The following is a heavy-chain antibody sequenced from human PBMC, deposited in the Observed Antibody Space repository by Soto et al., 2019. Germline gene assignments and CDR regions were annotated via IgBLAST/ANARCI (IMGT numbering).Heavy chain of an antibody. CDR2: ISAYNGNT. D-gene: IGHD2-15*01. CDR3: ARTTVVVAATPSFWFDP. V-gene: IGHV1-18*01. Sequence: GASVKVSCKASGYTFTSYGISWVRQAPGQGLEWMGWISAYNGNTNYAQKLQGRVTMTTDTSTSTAYMELRSLRSDDTAVYYCARTTVVVAATPSFWFDPWGQGTLVTVSS. J-gene: IGHJ5*02. CDR1: GYTFTSYG.